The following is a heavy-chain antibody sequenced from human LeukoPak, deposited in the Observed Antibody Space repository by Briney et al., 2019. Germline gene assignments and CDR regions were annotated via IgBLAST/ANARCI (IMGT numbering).Heavy chain of an antibody. CDR2: INSDGSST. CDR1: GFTFSSYW. J-gene: IGHJ6*02. V-gene: IGHV3-74*01. D-gene: IGHD2-2*01. CDR3: ARDVPLRYYYGMDV. Sequence: QPGGSLRLSCAASGFTFSSYWMHWVRQAPGKGLVWVSCINSDGSSTSYADSVKGRFTISRDNAKNTLYLQMNSLRAEDTAVYYCARDVPLRYYYGMDVWGQRTTVTVSS.